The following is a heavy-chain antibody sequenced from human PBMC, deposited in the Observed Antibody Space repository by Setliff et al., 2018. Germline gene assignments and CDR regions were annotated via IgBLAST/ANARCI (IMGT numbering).Heavy chain of an antibody. V-gene: IGHV3-11*06. CDR1: GFTFSDYY. CDR3: ARDQAGVYDY. J-gene: IGHJ4*02. CDR2: ISDSSRTHT. Sequence: GGSLRLSCAASGFTFSDYYMSWIRQAPGKGLEWLSHISDSSRTHTAYADSVRGRFTISRDNAKNSVYLQMNSLRAEDTAAYYCARDQAGVYDYWGQGTLVTVSS. D-gene: IGHD3-10*01.